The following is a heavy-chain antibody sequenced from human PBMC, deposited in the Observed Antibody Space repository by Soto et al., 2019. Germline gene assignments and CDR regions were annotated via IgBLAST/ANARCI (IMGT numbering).Heavy chain of an antibody. J-gene: IGHJ4*02. CDR3: ARGRGGDYPFNY. CDR1: GGSFSGYY. D-gene: IGHD4-17*01. V-gene: IGHV4-34*01. CDR2: INHSGST. Sequence: PSETLSLTCAVYGGSFSGYYWSWIRQPPGKGLEWIGEINHSGSTNYNPSLKSRVTISVDTSKNQFSLKLSSVTAADTAVYYCARGRGGDYPFNYWGQGTLVTAPQ.